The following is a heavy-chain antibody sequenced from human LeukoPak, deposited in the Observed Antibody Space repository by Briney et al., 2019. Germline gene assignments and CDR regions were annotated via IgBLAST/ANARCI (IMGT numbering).Heavy chain of an antibody. D-gene: IGHD2-2*01. CDR2: FSGSGGST. V-gene: IGHV3-23*01. CDR3: AKHWSYCSTTSCFFNYYYYMDV. J-gene: IGHJ6*03. CDR1: GFTFTTYA. Sequence: GGSLRLSCAASGFTFTTYAMNWVRQAPGKGLEWVSTFSGSGGSTYYADSVKGRFTISRDNSKSTLYLQMNNLRAEDTAVYYCAKHWSYCSTTSCFFNYYYYMDVWGKGTTVTVSS.